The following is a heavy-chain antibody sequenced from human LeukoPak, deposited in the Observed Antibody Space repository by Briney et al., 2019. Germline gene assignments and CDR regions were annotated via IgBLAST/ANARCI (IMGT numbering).Heavy chain of an antibody. D-gene: IGHD2-21*02. V-gene: IGHV1-69*13. CDR2: IIPIFGTA. J-gene: IGHJ6*02. CDR3: ARGGDLYYYYYGMDV. CDR1: GGTFSSYA. Sequence: ASVKVSCKASGGTFSSYAISWVRQAPGQGLEWMGGIIPIFGTANYAQKFQGRVTITADESTSTAHMELSSLRSEDTAVYYRARGGDLYYYYYGMDVWGQGTTVTVSS.